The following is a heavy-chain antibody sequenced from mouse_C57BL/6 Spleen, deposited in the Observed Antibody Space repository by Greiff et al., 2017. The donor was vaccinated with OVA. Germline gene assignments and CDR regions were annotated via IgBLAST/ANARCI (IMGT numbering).Heavy chain of an antibody. V-gene: IGHV5-4*03. J-gene: IGHJ2*01. CDR2: ISDGGSYT. D-gene: IGHD1-1*01. CDR3: ARGYYGSRSYFDY. Sequence: EVKLVESGGGLVKPGGSLKLSCAASGFTFSSYAMSWVRQTPEKRLEWVATISDGGSYTYYPDNVKGRFTISRDNAKNNLYLQMSHLKSEDTAMYYGARGYYGSRSYFDYWGQGTTLTVSS. CDR1: GFTFSSYA.